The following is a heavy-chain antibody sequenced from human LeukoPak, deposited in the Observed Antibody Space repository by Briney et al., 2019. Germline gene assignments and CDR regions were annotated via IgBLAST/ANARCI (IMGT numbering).Heavy chain of an antibody. Sequence: SGTLSLTCAVSGGSISSSNWWSWVRQPPGKGLEWIGEINHSGSTNYNPSLKSRVTISVDTSKNQFSLKLSSVTAADTAVYYCARGRGGYSYGYASRGFDYWGQGTLVTVSS. CDR1: GGSISSSNW. J-gene: IGHJ4*02. D-gene: IGHD5-18*01. CDR2: INHSGST. V-gene: IGHV4-4*02. CDR3: ARGRGGYSYGYASRGFDY.